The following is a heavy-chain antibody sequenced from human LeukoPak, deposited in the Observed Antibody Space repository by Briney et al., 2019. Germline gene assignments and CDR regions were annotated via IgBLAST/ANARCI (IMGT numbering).Heavy chain of an antibody. Sequence: ASVKVSCKASGYTFTGSYMHWVRQAPGQGLEWMGWINPNSGGTNYAQKFQGRVTMTRDTSISTAYMELSRLRSDDTAVYYCARDSAAHYYGSGSYYAGSFDHWGQGTLVTVSS. D-gene: IGHD3-10*01. V-gene: IGHV1-2*02. CDR3: ARDSAAHYYGSGSYYAGSFDH. CDR1: GYTFTGSY. J-gene: IGHJ4*02. CDR2: INPNSGGT.